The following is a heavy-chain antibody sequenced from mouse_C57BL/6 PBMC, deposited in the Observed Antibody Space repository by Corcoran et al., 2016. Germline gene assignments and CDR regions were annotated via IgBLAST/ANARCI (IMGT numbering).Heavy chain of an antibody. CDR3: ARKLARDYAMDY. Sequence: QIQLVQSGPELKKPGETVRISRKASGYTFTTYGMSWVKQAPGKGLKWMGWINTYSGVPTYADDFKGRFAFSLETSASTAYLQINTLKNEDTATYFCARKLARDYAMDYWGQGTSVTVSS. V-gene: IGHV9-3*01. CDR2: INTYSGVP. CDR1: GYTFTTYG. D-gene: IGHD6-1*01. J-gene: IGHJ4*01.